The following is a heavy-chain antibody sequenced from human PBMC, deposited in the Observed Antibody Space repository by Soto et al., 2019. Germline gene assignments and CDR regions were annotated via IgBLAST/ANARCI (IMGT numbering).Heavy chain of an antibody. CDR1: GGSISSGGYY. V-gene: IGHV4-31*03. D-gene: IGHD6-6*01. CDR3: ARDRYSSSSYSYGMNV. Sequence: SETLSLTCTVSGGSISSGGYYWSWIRQHPGKGLEWIGYIYYSGSTYYNPSLKSRVTISVDTSKNQFSLKLRSVTAADTTVYYCARDRYSSSSYSYGMNVWDQGTTVTVSS. J-gene: IGHJ6*02. CDR2: IYYSGST.